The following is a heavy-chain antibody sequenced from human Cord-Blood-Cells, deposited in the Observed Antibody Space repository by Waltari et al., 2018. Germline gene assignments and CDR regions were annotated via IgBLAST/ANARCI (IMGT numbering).Heavy chain of an antibody. Sequence: QVQLQQWGAGLLKPSETLSLTCAVYGGSFSGYYWSWIRQPPGKGLEWIGEINHSGSTNYNPSLHGRVTISVTTAKNQFSLKLSSVTAADTAVYYCARNYDFWSGYVYYWGQGTLVTVSS. J-gene: IGHJ4*02. D-gene: IGHD3-3*01. CDR2: INHSGST. CDR1: GGSFSGYY. CDR3: ARNYDFWSGYVYY. V-gene: IGHV4-34*01.